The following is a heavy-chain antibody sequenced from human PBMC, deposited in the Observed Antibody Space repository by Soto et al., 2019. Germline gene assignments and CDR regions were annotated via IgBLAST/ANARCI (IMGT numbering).Heavy chain of an antibody. Sequence: ASVKVSCKASGYTFTSYDINWVRQATGQGLEWMGWMNPNSGNTGYAQKLQGRVTMTTDTSTSTAYMELRSLRSDDTAVYYCARDYGSGSYDYWGQGTLVTVSS. J-gene: IGHJ4*02. CDR2: MNPNSGNT. CDR1: GYTFTSYD. V-gene: IGHV1-8*01. CDR3: ARDYGSGSYDY. D-gene: IGHD3-10*01.